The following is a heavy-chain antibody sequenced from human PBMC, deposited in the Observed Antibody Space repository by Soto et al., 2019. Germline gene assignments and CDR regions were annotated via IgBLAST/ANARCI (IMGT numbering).Heavy chain of an antibody. V-gene: IGHV3-49*04. CDR3: TYYYASSGYKKDAHYYGMDV. CDR2: IRSKAYGGTT. CDR1: GFTFGDYA. Sequence: GGSLRLSCTASGFTFGDYAMSWVRQAPGKGLEWVGFIRSKAYGGTTEYAASVKGRFTISRDDSKSIAYLQMNSLKTEDTAVYYCTYYYASSGYKKDAHYYGMDVWGQGTTVTVSS. J-gene: IGHJ6*02. D-gene: IGHD3-22*01.